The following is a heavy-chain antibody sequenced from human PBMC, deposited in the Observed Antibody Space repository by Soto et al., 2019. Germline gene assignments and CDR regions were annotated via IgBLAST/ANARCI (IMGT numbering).Heavy chain of an antibody. Sequence: PGGSLRLSCAASRFTFSTYAMTWVRQAPGKGLEWVSYISSSGSTVYYADSVKGRFTISRDNTRNSLYLQMNSLRDEDTALYYCAKYCSTKLCNGVATRTFDYWGQGTLVTVSS. J-gene: IGHJ4*02. D-gene: IGHD2-2*01. CDR1: RFTFSTYA. V-gene: IGHV3-48*03. CDR2: ISSSGSTV. CDR3: AKYCSTKLCNGVATRTFDY.